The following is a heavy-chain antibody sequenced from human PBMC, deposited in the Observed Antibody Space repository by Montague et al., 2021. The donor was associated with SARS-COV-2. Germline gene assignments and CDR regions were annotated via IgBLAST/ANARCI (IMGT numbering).Heavy chain of an antibody. V-gene: IGHV4-59*01. CDR2: IYYSGST. J-gene: IGHJ6*02. D-gene: IGHD4-17*01. CDR1: GVSISSYY. Sequence: ETLSLTCTVSGVSISSYYRTWIRQPPGKGLEWIGYIYYSGSTNYNPSLKSRVTISVDTSKNQFSLKLSSVTAADTAVYYCARYTRQIRLIVFDYGMDVWGQGTTVTVSS. CDR3: ARYTRQIRLIVFDYGMDV.